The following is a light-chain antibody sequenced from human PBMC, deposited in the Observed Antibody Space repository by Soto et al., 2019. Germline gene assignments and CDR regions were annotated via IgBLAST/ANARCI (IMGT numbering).Light chain of an antibody. CDR2: EVN. CDR3: NSYTSTGAYV. V-gene: IGLV2-14*01. CDR1: SSDVGGNNS. J-gene: IGLJ1*01. Sequence: QSALTQPASVSGSPGQSITISCTGTSSDVGGNNSVSWYQQHPGKAPKLIIYEVNNRPSGVSNRFSASKSANTASLTISGLQADDEADYYCNSYTSTGAYVFGTGTQLTVL.